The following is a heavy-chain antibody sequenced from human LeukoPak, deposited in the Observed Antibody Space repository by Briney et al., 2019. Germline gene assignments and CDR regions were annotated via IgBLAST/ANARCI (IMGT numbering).Heavy chain of an antibody. CDR3: ARGRSSRQYDY. V-gene: IGHV4-34*01. CDR1: GGSFSGYY. J-gene: IGHJ4*02. D-gene: IGHD6-13*01. CDR2: INHSGST. Sequence: SETLSLTCAVYGGSFSGYYWSWIRQPPGKGLEWIGEINHSGSTNYNPSLKSRVTISVDTSKNQFSLKLSSVTAADTAVYYCARGRSSRQYDYCGQGTLVTVSS.